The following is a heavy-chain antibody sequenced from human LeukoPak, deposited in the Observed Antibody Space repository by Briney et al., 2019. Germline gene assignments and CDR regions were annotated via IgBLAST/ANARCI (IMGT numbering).Heavy chain of an antibody. D-gene: IGHD6-19*01. Sequence: GSLRLSCAASGFIFSDYYMTWIRQAPGKGLEWIGSIYYSGSTYYNPSLKSRVTISVDTSKNQFSLKLSSVTAADTAVYYCARQTVRAVAGLDYWGQGTLVTVSS. CDR1: GFIFSDYY. J-gene: IGHJ4*02. V-gene: IGHV4-39*01. CDR2: IYYSGST. CDR3: ARQTVRAVAGLDY.